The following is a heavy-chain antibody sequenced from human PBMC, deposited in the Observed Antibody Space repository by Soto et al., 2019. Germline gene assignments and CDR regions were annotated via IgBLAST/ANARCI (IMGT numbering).Heavy chain of an antibody. CDR3: AKDYNRSRFLEWLPVDYYYYYGTDV. Sequence: PGGSLRLSCAASGFTFSSYAMSWVRQAPGKGLEWVSAISGSGGSTYYADSVKGRFTISRDNSKNTLYLQMNSLRAEDTAVYYCAKDYNRSRFLEWLPVDYYYYYGTDVWGQGTTVTVSS. V-gene: IGHV3-23*01. CDR2: ISGSGGST. D-gene: IGHD3-3*01. CDR1: GFTFSSYA. J-gene: IGHJ6*02.